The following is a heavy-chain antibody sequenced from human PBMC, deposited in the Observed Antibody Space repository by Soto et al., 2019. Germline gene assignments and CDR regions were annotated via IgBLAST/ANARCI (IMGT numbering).Heavy chain of an antibody. D-gene: IGHD3-3*02. CDR2: ISSSGTTI. J-gene: IGHJ4*02. CDR1: GFTFSSYE. V-gene: IGHV3-48*03. Sequence: PGGSLRLSCAASGFTFSSYEMNWVRQAPGKGLEWVSYISSSGTTIYYADSVKGRFTISRDNAKNSLYLQMNSLRAEDTALYYCARSPFLECNWAQGTLVTVSS. CDR3: ARSPFLECN.